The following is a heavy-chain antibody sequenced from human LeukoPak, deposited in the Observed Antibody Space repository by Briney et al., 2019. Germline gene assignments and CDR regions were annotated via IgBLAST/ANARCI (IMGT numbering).Heavy chain of an antibody. Sequence: GGSLRLSCAASGFTFSSYAMHWVRQAPGKGLEWVAVISYDGRNKYYTDSVKGRFPISRDNSKNTLYLQMNSLRAEDTAVYYCAKGPVVTFDIWGQGTMVTVSS. CDR3: AKGPVVTFDI. D-gene: IGHD2-15*01. CDR1: GFTFSSYA. CDR2: ISYDGRNK. J-gene: IGHJ3*02. V-gene: IGHV3-30*04.